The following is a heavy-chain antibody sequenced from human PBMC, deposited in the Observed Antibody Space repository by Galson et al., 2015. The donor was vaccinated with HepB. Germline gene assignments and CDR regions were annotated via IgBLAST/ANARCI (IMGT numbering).Heavy chain of an antibody. Sequence: SLRLSCAASGFIFSSYALHWVRQAPGKGLEWVAVISYDGSNKYHADSVKGRFTISRDNSKNTLYLQMSSLRADDTAIYYCARANGGWTAAFHWGQGTLVTVSS. D-gene: IGHD7-27*01. CDR1: GFIFSSYA. V-gene: IGHV3-30-3*01. CDR2: ISYDGSNK. J-gene: IGHJ4*02. CDR3: ARANGGWTAAFH.